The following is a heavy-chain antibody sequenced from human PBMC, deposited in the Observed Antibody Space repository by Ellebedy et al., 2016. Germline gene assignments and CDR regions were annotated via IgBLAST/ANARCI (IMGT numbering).Heavy chain of an antibody. CDR2: IYYSGST. J-gene: IGHJ5*02. CDR3: ARGGIIESGYYYANGNWFDP. V-gene: IGHV4-30-4*01. Sequence: SETLSLTXTVSGGSISSGDYYWSWIRQPPGKGLEWIGYIYYSGSTYYNPSLKSRVTISVDTSKNQFSLKLSSVTAADTAVYYCARGGIIESGYYYANGNWFDPWGQGTLVTVSS. CDR1: GGSISSGDYY. D-gene: IGHD3-22*01.